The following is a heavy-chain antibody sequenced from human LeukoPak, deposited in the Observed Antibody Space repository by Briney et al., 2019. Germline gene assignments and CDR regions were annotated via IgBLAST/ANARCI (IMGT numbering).Heavy chain of an antibody. CDR1: GGSISSGSYY. CDR2: IYTSGST. CDR3: ARDGIVVVPAAIGYYYYYMDV. D-gene: IGHD2-2*02. J-gene: IGHJ6*03. Sequence: SETLSLTCTVSGGSISSGSYYWSWIRQPAGKGLERIGRIYTSGSTNYNPSLKSRVTISVDTSKNQFSLKLSSVTAADTAVYYCARDGIVVVPAAIGYYYYYMDVWGKGTTVTVFS. V-gene: IGHV4-61*02.